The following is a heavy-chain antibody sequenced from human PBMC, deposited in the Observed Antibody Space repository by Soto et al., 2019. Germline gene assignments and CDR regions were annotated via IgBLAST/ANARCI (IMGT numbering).Heavy chain of an antibody. V-gene: IGHV4-31*03. Sequence: SETLSLTCTVSGGSISSGGYYWSWIRQHPGKGLEWIGYIYYSGSTYYNPSLKSRVTISVDTSKNQFSLKLSSVTAADTAVYYCAKDLTRRDYSSPGYWGQGTLVTVSS. D-gene: IGHD6-13*01. CDR1: GGSISSGGYY. CDR3: AKDLTRRDYSSPGY. J-gene: IGHJ4*02. CDR2: IYYSGST.